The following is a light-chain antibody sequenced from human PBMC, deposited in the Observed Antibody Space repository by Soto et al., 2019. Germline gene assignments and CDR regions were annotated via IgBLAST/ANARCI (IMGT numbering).Light chain of an antibody. CDR2: EVS. CDR1: SSDVVGYNY. CDR3: SSYSSSTAYV. Sequence: QSALTQPASVSGSPGQSFTISCTGTSSDVVGYNYVSWYQLHPGKAPKLMVYEVSNRPSGVSNRFSGSKSGNTASLTISGLQAEDEADYYCSSYSSSTAYVFGTGTKLTVL. V-gene: IGLV2-14*01. J-gene: IGLJ1*01.